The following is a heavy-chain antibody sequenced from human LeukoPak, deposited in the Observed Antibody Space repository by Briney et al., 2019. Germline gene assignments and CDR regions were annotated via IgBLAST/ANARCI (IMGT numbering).Heavy chain of an antibody. D-gene: IGHD3-22*01. J-gene: IGHJ5*02. CDR3: ARSITMIEGGSWFDP. V-gene: IGHV2-70*11. CDR2: IDWDDDK. CDR1: GFSLSTSGMC. Sequence: SGPALVKPTQTLTLTCTFSGFSLSTSGMCVSWIRQPPGKALEWLARIDWDDDKYYSTSLKTRLTISKDTSKNQVVLTMTNMDPVDTATYYCARSITMIEGGSWFDPWGQGTLVTVSS.